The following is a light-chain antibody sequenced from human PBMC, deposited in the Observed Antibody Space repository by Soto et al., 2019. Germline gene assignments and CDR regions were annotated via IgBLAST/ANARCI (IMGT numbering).Light chain of an antibody. Sequence: DIQMTQSPSSLSASVGDRVTITCQASQDITSNLNWYQQKAGKAPKLLIYDASDLEPGVPSRFSGGGSGTDFTFTITSLEHEDIATYYCQQYDILPFTFGQGTRLEIK. J-gene: IGKJ5*01. CDR1: QDITSN. CDR2: DAS. CDR3: QQYDILPFT. V-gene: IGKV1-33*01.